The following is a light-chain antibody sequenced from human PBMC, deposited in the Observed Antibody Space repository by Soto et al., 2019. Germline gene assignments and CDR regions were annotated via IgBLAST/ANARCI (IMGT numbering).Light chain of an antibody. CDR1: QRVSSY. CDR3: QQRSNWPRT. J-gene: IGKJ1*01. V-gene: IGKV3-11*01. CDR2: DAS. Sequence: EIVLTQSPATLYLSTGERATLSCRASQRVSSYLAWYQQKPGQAPRLLIYDASNRATGIPARFSGSGSGTDFNLTISSLEPDAFAVYYCQQRSNWPRTFGQGTQLESK.